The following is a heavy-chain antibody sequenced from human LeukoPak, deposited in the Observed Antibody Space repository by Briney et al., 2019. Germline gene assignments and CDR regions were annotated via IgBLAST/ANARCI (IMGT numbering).Heavy chain of an antibody. V-gene: IGHV3-23*01. Sequence: GGSLRLSCAASGFTFRDYYMHWVRQAPGKGLEWVSAISGSGGSTYYADSVKGRFTISRDNSKNTLYLQMNSLRAEDTAVYYCAAYSGGLWFGELGRFDYWGQGTLVTVSS. CDR1: GFTFRDYY. CDR3: AAYSGGLWFGELGRFDY. J-gene: IGHJ4*02. CDR2: ISGSGGST. D-gene: IGHD3-10*01.